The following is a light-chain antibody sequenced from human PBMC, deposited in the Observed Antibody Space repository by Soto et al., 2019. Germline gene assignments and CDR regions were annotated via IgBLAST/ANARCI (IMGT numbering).Light chain of an antibody. CDR2: GAS. Sequence: EIVLTQSPGTLSLSPGERATLSCRASQSVSGDYLVWYQQKPGQAPRLLIYGASYRATGIPDRFSGSGSGTDFTLTISRLEPEDVAVYYCQQYGSSPLTFGQGTKVEIK. V-gene: IGKV3-20*01. J-gene: IGKJ1*01. CDR3: QQYGSSPLT. CDR1: QSVSGDY.